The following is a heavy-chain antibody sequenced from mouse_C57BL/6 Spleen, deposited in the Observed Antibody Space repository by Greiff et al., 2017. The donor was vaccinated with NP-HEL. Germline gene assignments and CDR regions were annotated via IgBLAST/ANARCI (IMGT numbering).Heavy chain of an antibody. J-gene: IGHJ4*01. CDR1: GYSFTGYY. V-gene: IGHV1-42*01. D-gene: IGHD4-1*01. CDR2: INPSTGGT. CDR3: ARSNGEEGYYAMDY. Sequence: VQLQQSGPELVKPGASVKISCKASGYSFTGYYMNWVKQSPEKSLEWIGEINPSTGGTTYNQKFKAKATLTVDKSSSTAYMQLKSLTSEDSAVYYCARSNGEEGYYAMDYWGQGTSVTVSS.